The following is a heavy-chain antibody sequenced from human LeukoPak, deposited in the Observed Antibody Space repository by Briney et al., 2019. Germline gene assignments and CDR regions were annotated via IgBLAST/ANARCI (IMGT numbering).Heavy chain of an antibody. CDR3: ARNRKVGATLWRTDY. D-gene: IGHD1-26*01. CDR1: GYTFTSYV. V-gene: IGHV1-18*01. J-gene: IGHJ4*02. Sequence: ASVKVSCKASGYTFTSYVISWVRQAPGQGLEWMGWIGAYNGNTNYAQKLQGRVTMTTETSTRTAYMELRSLRSDDTAVYYCARNRKVGATLWRTDYWGQGTLVTVSS. CDR2: IGAYNGNT.